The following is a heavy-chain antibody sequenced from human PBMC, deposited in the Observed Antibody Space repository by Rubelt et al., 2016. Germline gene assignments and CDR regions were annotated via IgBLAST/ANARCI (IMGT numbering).Heavy chain of an antibody. D-gene: IGHD3-22*01. Sequence: QLQLQESGPGLVKPSDTLSLTCTVSGGSISSSSYYWGWIRQPPGKGLEWIGSIYYSWITYYNPSLKSGGTRSVDTSKNQFSRRLSAVTAADTAVYYCAREAIVVVIKGDWFDPWGQGTLVTVSS. CDR3: AREAIVVVIKGDWFDP. CDR1: GGSISSSSYY. V-gene: IGHV4-39*02. CDR2: IYYSWIT. J-gene: IGHJ5*02.